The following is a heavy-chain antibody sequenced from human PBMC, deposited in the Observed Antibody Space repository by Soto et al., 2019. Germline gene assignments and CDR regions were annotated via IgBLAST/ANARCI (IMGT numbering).Heavy chain of an antibody. D-gene: IGHD3-10*01. J-gene: IGHJ4*02. CDR3: ARDLDGSGSYYTNY. Sequence: GASVKVSCKSSGYSFSSICISWVREAPGQGLEWMGWISPHKDNTYYAQRLQGRVTMTTDTSTSTAYMELRSLRSGDTAVYFCARDLDGSGSYYTNYWGQGTLVTVSS. CDR2: ISPHKDNT. V-gene: IGHV1-18*01. CDR1: GYSFSSIC.